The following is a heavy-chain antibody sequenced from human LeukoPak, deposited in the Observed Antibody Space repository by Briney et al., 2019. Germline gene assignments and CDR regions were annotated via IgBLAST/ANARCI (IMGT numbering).Heavy chain of an antibody. V-gene: IGHV3-21*01. CDR1: GFTFSSYS. CDR3: ARGREYSSSWYAGPNPARH. D-gene: IGHD6-13*01. CDR2: ISSSSSYI. J-gene: IGHJ1*01. Sequence: GGSLRLSCAASGFTFSSYSMNWVRQAPGKGLEWVSSISSSSSYIYYADSVKGRFTISRDNAKNSLYLQMNSLRAEDTAVYYCARGREYSSSWYAGPNPARHWGQGTLVTVSS.